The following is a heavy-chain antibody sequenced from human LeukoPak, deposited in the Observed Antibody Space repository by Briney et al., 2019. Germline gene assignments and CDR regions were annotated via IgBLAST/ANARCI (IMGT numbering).Heavy chain of an antibody. CDR3: ARDPGYCRTTTCPNWLDP. V-gene: IGHV1-18*01. CDR1: GYSFTSFG. J-gene: IGHJ5*02. CDR2: ISVYNDNA. D-gene: IGHD2-2*03. Sequence: ASVKVSCKASGYSFTSFGFTWVRQAPGQGLEWMGWISVYNDNAKYSQNFQGRVTLTTDVYTSTASMELRSLRVDDTAVYYCARDPGYCRTTTCPNWLDPWGQGTLVTVSS.